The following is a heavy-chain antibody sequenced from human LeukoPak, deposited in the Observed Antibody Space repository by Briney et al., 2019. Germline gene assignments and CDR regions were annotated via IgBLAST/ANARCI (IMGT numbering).Heavy chain of an antibody. CDR2: INHSGST. J-gene: IGHJ4*02. V-gene: IGHV4-34*01. CDR3: ATYGGNSAGDY. D-gene: IGHD4-23*01. CDR1: GGSFSGYY. Sequence: PSETLSLTCAVYGGSFSGYYWSWIRQPPGKGLEWIGEINHSGSTNYNPSLKSRVTISVDTSKNQFPLKLSSVTAADTAVYYCATYGGNSAGDYWGQGTLVTVSS.